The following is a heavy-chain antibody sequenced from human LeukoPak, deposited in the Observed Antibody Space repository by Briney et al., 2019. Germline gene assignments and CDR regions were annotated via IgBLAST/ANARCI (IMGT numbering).Heavy chain of an antibody. Sequence: SGGSLRLSCAASGFTVRSNYMNWVRQAPGKGLEWVSVIYSGGGTYYADSVKGRFTISRDDSKNTLYLQMGSLRVEDMAVYYCARDYNGTWPKAIDYWGQGTLVSVSS. D-gene: IGHD2-8*01. CDR2: IYSGGGT. CDR1: GFTVRSNY. CDR3: ARDYNGTWPKAIDY. V-gene: IGHV3-66*01. J-gene: IGHJ4*02.